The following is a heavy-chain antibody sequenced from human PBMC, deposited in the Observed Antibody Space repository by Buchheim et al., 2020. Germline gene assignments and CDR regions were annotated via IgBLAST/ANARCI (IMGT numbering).Heavy chain of an antibody. Sequence: QVQLQESGPGLVKPSGTLSLTCAVSGGSISNGDWWTWVRQPPGEGLEWIGEIYRSGSTNYNPSLKNRVNISVDKSKNQFSLELSSVTAADTAVYYCTRRRVDNYSYYLDVWGKGT. D-gene: IGHD3-9*01. V-gene: IGHV4-4*02. CDR2: IYRSGST. CDR3: TRRRVDNYSYYLDV. CDR1: GGSISNGDW. J-gene: IGHJ6*03.